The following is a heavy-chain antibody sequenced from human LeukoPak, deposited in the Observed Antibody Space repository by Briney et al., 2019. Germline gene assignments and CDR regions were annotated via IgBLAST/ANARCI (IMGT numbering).Heavy chain of an antibody. CDR3: ARPSSKHYCSGGSCDDAFDI. J-gene: IGHJ3*02. CDR1: GFTFSSYW. Sequence: SGGSLRLSCAASGFTFSSYWMSWVRQAPGKGLEWVANIKQDGSEKYYVDSVKGRFTISRDNAKNSLYLQMNSLRAEDTAVYYCARPSSKHYCSGGSCDDAFDIWGQGTMVTVSS. CDR2: IKQDGSEK. V-gene: IGHV3-7*01. D-gene: IGHD2-15*01.